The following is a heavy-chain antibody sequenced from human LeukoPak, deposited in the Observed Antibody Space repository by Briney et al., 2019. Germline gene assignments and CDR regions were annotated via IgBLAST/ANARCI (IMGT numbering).Heavy chain of an antibody. J-gene: IGHJ1*01. CDR2: IYHSGST. D-gene: IGHD1-26*01. V-gene: IGHV4-4*02. Sequence: GSLRLSCAASGFTFSSYEMNWVRQPPGKGLEWIGEIYHSGSTNYNPSLKSRVTISVDKSKNQFSLKLSSVTAADTAVYYCATAGSGYFQHWGQGTLVTVSS. CDR1: GFTFSSYEM. CDR3: ATAGSGYFQH.